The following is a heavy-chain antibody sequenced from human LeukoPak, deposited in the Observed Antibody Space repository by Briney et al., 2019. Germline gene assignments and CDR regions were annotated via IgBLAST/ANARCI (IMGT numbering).Heavy chain of an antibody. CDR2: IYYSGST. V-gene: IGHV4-59*01. D-gene: IGHD6-13*01. CDR1: GGSISSYY. CDR3: ARFAPSRTFDY. Sequence: SETLSLTCTVSGGSISSYYWSWIRQPPGKGLEWIWYIYYSGSTNYNPSLKSRVTISVDTSKNQFSLKLSSVTAADTAVYYCARFAPSRTFDYWGQGTLVTVSS. J-gene: IGHJ4*02.